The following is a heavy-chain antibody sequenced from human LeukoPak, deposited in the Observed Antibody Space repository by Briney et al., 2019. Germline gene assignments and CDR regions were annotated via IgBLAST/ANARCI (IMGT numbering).Heavy chain of an antibody. J-gene: IGHJ4*02. V-gene: IGHV4-39*01. Sequence: SETLSLTCTVSGGPTSRNSYYWGWIRQSPGKGLEWVAIFYYSGTTFKNPSLKSRVTISVDPSQNQFSLNLKSVTAADTAVYFCAKGRSPKAPFDCWGQGTLVTVSS. CDR1: GGPTSRNSYY. CDR2: FYYSGTT. CDR3: AKGRSPKAPFDC.